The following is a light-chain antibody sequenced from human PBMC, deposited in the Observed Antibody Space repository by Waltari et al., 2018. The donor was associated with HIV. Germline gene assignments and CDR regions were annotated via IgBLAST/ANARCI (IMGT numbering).Light chain of an antibody. V-gene: IGLV1-47*01. CDR3: AAWEDSLWV. Sequence: SVLTQPPSASGTPGQRVTISCSGSSSNIGSNYVFWYQQLPGTAPKLLIYRNTDRPSGVPDRFSGSKSGTSASLAISGLRSDDEADYYCAAWEDSLWVFGGGTKLTV. CDR1: SSNIGSNY. J-gene: IGLJ3*02. CDR2: RNT.